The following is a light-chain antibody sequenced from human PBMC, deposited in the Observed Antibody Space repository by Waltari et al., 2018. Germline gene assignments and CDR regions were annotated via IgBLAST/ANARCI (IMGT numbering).Light chain of an antibody. Sequence: QSALTQPPSASGSPGQSVTISCTGTSSDVGGYSYVSWYQQHPGKAPKLIIFEVFQRPSGVPDRFSGSKSGNTASLTVSGLQAEDEADYYCSSYAGSNNVVFGGGPKLTVL. V-gene: IGLV2-8*01. J-gene: IGLJ2*01. CDR3: SSYAGSNNVV. CDR2: EVF. CDR1: SSDVGGYSY.